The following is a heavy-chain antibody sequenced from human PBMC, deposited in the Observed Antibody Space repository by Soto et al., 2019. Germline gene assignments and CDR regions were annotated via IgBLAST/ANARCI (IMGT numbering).Heavy chain of an antibody. V-gene: IGHV3-13*01. D-gene: IGHD2-2*01. J-gene: IGHJ6*02. CDR2: IGTAGDT. CDR1: GCTFSSYD. Sequence: GGSLRLSCAASGCTFSSYDMHWVRQATGKGLEWVSAIGTAGDTYYPGSVKGRFTISRENAKNSLYLQMNSLRAGDTAVYYCASWGVYCSSTSCSGMDVWGQGTTVTVSS. CDR3: ASWGVYCSSTSCSGMDV.